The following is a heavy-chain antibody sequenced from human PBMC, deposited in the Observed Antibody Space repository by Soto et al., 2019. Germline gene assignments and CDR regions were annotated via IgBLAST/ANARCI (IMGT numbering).Heavy chain of an antibody. CDR3: ARDKGPYGSGSYLCD. CDR2: IIPIFGTA. CDR1: GGTFSSYA. D-gene: IGHD3-10*01. V-gene: IGHV1-69*13. J-gene: IGHJ4*02. Sequence: ASVKVSCKASGGTFSSYAISWVRQAPGQGLEWMGGIIPIFGTANYAQKFQGRVTITADESTSTAYMELSSLRSEDTAVYYCARDKGPYGSGSYLCDWGQGTLVTVSS.